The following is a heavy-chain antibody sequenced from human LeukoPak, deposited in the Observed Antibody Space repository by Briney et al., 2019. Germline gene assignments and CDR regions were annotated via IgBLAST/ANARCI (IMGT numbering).Heavy chain of an antibody. CDR3: AREEDGGWFDP. D-gene: IGHD3-10*01. J-gene: IGHJ5*02. Sequence: PGGSLTLTCAASGFTFNSYGMHWVRQAPGKGLEWVAVIWYDGSNKYYADSVKGRFTISRANSKNTLYLQMNSLRAEDTAVYYCAREEDGGWFDPWGQGTLVTVSS. CDR2: IWYDGSNK. CDR1: GFTFNSYG. V-gene: IGHV3-33*01.